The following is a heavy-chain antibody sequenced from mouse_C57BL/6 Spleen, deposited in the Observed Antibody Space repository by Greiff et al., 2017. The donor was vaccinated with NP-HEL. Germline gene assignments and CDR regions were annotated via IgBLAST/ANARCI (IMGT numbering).Heavy chain of an antibody. Sequence: QVQLKESGAELARPGASVKLSCKASGYTFTSYAISWVKQRTGQGLEWIGEIYPRSGNTYYNEKFKGKATLTADKSSSTAYMELRSLTSDDSAVYFCARRGNWDGYLDDWGKGTTLTVSS. CDR1: GYTFTSYA. V-gene: IGHV1-81*01. CDR2: IYPRSGNT. CDR3: ARRGNWDGYLDD. J-gene: IGHJ2*01. D-gene: IGHD4-1*01.